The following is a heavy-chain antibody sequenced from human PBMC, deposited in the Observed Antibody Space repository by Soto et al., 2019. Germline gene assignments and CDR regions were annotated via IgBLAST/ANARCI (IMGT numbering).Heavy chain of an antibody. CDR3: AKDRLALPGSWFDP. CDR1: GFTFSSYA. V-gene: IGHV3-23*01. D-gene: IGHD6-25*01. Sequence: EVELLESGGGLVQPGGSLRLSCAASGFTFSSYAMSWVRQAPGKGLEWVSAISGSGGSTYYADSVKGRFTISRDNSENTLYLQMTSLRAEDTAVSYCAKDRLALPGSWFDPWGQGTLVTVSS. J-gene: IGHJ5*02. CDR2: ISGSGGST.